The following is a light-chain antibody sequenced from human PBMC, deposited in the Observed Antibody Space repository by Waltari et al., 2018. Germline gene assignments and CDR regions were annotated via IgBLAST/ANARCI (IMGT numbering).Light chain of an antibody. CDR3: SSYAGSNNLV. V-gene: IGLV2-8*01. CDR1: SSDVGGYNY. J-gene: IGLJ1*01. CDR2: EVN. Sequence: QSALTQPPSASGSRGQSVTISCTGTSSDVGGYNYVSWYQHHPGEAPKLMIFEVNKRPSGVPDRFSGSKSGNTASLTVSGLQAEDAADYYCSSYAGSNNLVFGTGTKVTVL.